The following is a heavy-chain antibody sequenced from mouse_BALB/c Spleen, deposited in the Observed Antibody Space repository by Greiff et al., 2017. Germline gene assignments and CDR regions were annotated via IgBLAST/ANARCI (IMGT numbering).Heavy chain of an antibody. J-gene: IGHJ2*01. D-gene: IGHD3-1*01. CDR3: ERWMSGLDY. CDR2: IAPGNSYT. Sequence: QVQLQQSGPELVKPGASVKISCKASGYTFTSYAMHWVNQTPGQGLEWIGMIAPGNSYTKSNQKFKGKATLKVDKSSNTAYMQLSSLTSEDSAVYFCERWMSGLDYWGQGTTLTVSS. CDR1: GYTFTSYA. V-gene: IGHV1S56*01.